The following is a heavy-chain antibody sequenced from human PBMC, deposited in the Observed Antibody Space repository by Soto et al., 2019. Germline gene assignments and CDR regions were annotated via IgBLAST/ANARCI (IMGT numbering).Heavy chain of an antibody. CDR2: INDSGNI. J-gene: IGHJ6*03. D-gene: IGHD3-10*01. CDR1: GGSFSGYQ. V-gene: IGHV4-34*01. Sequence: SETLSLTCAVYGGSFSGYQWTWIRQTPGKGLEWIGEINDSGNINYNPSLKSRVTILVDTAKKQISLKLSSVTAADTAVYYCARGLILWFGELSRRGGYYYYMDVWGKGTTVNVAS. CDR3: ARGLILWFGELSRRGGYYYYMDV.